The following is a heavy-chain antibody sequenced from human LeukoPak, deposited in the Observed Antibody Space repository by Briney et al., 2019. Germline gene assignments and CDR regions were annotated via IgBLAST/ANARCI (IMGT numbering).Heavy chain of an antibody. Sequence: SETLSLTCTVSGGSISSYYWSWIRQPPGKGLEWIGYIYYSGSTNYNPSLKSRVTISVDTSKNQFSLKLSSATAADTAVYYCARVFRYSYEYYFDYWGQGTLVTVSS. V-gene: IGHV4-59*12. CDR2: IYYSGST. CDR3: ARVFRYSYEYYFDY. J-gene: IGHJ4*02. CDR1: GGSISSYY. D-gene: IGHD5-18*01.